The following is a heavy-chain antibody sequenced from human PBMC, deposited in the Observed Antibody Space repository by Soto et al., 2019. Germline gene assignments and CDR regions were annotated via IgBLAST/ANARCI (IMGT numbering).Heavy chain of an antibody. CDR2: ISGSGGST. CDR3: AKEGYCSSTSCYAVRFYNNWFDP. D-gene: IGHD2-2*01. J-gene: IGHJ5*02. V-gene: IGHV3-23*01. Sequence: PGGSLRLSCAASGFTFSSYAMSWVRQAPGKGLEWVSAISGSGGSTYYADSVKGRFTISRDNSKNTLYLQMNSLRAEDTAVYYCAKEGYCSSTSCYAVRFYNNWFDPWGQGTLVTVSS. CDR1: GFTFSSYA.